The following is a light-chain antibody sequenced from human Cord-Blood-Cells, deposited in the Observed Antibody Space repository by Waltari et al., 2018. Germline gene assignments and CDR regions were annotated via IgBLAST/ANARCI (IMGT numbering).Light chain of an antibody. CDR3: QQSYSTPLT. CDR2: AAS. Sequence: DITITQSHSSLSASVGDRLTIPCRASQRIISYLNWYQQKPVKAPKLLIYAASSLQSGVPSRFSGSGYGTDFTLTISSLQPEDFATYYCQQSYSTPLTFGGGTNVEIK. J-gene: IGKJ4*01. CDR1: QRIISY. V-gene: IGKV1-39*01.